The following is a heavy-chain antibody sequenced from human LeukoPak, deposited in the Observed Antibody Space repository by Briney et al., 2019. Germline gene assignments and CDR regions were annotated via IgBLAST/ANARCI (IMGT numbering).Heavy chain of an antibody. Sequence: SETLSLTCTVSGGSISSYYWSWIRQPPGKGLEWIGYIYYSGSTNYNPSLKSRVTISVDTSKNQFSLKLSSVTAADAAVYYCARGSMYYYDSSGYYYDYWGQGTLVTVSS. CDR2: IYYSGST. CDR3: ARGSMYYYDSSGYYYDY. D-gene: IGHD3-22*01. V-gene: IGHV4-59*01. CDR1: GGSISSYY. J-gene: IGHJ4*02.